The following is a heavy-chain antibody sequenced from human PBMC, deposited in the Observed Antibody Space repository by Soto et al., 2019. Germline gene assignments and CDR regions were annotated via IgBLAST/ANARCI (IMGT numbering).Heavy chain of an antibody. CDR1: GCTFSSYA. V-gene: IGHV3-23*01. D-gene: IGHD3-22*01. J-gene: IGHJ6*02. CDR2: ISCSGGST. Sequence: GSLRLSCAASGCTFSSYAMSWVRQAPGKGLEGVSAISCSGGSTYYAYSVKVRFTISRDNSKNTLYLQMNSLRAEDTAVYYCAKVAGAIKIVAYSSHXWRQGTTLTVS. CDR3: AKVAGAIKIVAYSSHX.